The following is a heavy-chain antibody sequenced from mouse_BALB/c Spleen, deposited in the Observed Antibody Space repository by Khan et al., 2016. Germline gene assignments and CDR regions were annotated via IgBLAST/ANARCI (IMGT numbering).Heavy chain of an antibody. CDR1: GYTFTDYN. Sequence: EVQLQQPGPDLVKPGASVKISCKASGYTFTDYNMHWVKQSHGKSLEWIGYIYPYNGGTGYNQKFKNKATLTVDNSSSTASMELRSLTSEDSAVYYCARSNDWYFDVWGAGTTVTVSS. CDR3: ARSNDWYFDV. J-gene: IGHJ1*01. V-gene: IGHV1S29*02. CDR2: IYPYNGGT.